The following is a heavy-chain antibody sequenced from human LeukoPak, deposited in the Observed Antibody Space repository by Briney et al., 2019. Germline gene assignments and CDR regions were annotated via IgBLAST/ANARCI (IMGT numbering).Heavy chain of an antibody. CDR2: INHSGST. J-gene: IGHJ4*02. CDR3: ARGLRASR. Sequence: SETLSLTCAVYGGSFSGYYWSWIRQPPGKGLEWIGEINHSGSTNYNPSLKSRVTMSVDTSKNQFSLKLSSVTAADTAVYYCARGLRASRWGQGTLVTVSS. D-gene: IGHD5-12*01. V-gene: IGHV4-34*01. CDR1: GGSFSGYY.